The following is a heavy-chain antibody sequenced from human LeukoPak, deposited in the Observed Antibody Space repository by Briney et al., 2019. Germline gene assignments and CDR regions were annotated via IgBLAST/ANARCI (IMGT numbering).Heavy chain of an antibody. Sequence: PGGSLRLSCAASGFIFDDYVMHWVRQAPGKGLEWVSGISWNSGNIDYADSVKGRFTISRDNAKNSLYLQMNSLRAEDTALYCCAKGSEWLELESSFDYWGQGTLVTVSS. J-gene: IGHJ4*02. CDR2: ISWNSGNI. CDR1: GFIFDDYV. CDR3: AKGSEWLELESSFDY. D-gene: IGHD6-19*01. V-gene: IGHV3-9*01.